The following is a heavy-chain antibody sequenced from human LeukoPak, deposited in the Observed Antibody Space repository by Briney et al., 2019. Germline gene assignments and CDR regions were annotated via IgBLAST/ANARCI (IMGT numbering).Heavy chain of an antibody. V-gene: IGHV1-18*01. D-gene: IGHD3-16*01. J-gene: IGHJ4*02. CDR1: GYTFTSYD. Sequence: ASVKVSCKASGYTFTSYDINWVRQAPGQGLEGMGWISTYNGDTNYAQKLQGRVTMTTDTSTSTAYMELRSLRSDDTAVYYCARGSSYGFSMGYWGQGTLVTVSS. CDR3: ARGSSYGFSMGY. CDR2: ISTYNGDT.